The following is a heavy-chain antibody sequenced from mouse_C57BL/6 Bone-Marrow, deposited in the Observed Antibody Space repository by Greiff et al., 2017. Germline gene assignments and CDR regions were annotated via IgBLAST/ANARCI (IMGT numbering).Heavy chain of an antibody. CDR3: ARRATGSWYFDV. CDR1: GYTFTSYW. D-gene: IGHD4-1*02. J-gene: IGHJ1*03. Sequence: QVQLQQPGAELVKPGASVKLSCKASGYTFTSYWMHWVKQRPGQGLEWIGMIHPNSGSTNYNEKFKSKATLTVDKSSSTAYMQLSSLTSEDSAVYYCARRATGSWYFDVWGTETTVTVSS. CDR2: IHPNSGST. V-gene: IGHV1-64*01.